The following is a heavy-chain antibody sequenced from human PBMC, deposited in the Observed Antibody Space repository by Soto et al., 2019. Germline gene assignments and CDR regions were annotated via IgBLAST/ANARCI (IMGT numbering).Heavy chain of an antibody. CDR1: GFTFSSYA. Sequence: GGSLRLSCAASGFTFSSYAMSWVRQAPGKGLEWVSAISGSGGSTYYADSVKGRFTISRDNSKNTLYLQMNSLRAEDTAVYYCAKGSPYYYDSSGYYGLDYWGQGTLVTVSS. CDR3: AKGSPYYYDSSGYYGLDY. J-gene: IGHJ4*02. CDR2: ISGSGGST. V-gene: IGHV3-23*01. D-gene: IGHD3-22*01.